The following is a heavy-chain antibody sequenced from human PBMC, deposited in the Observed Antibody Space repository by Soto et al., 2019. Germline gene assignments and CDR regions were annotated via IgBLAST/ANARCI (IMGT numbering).Heavy chain of an antibody. CDR1: GFTFDYYW. CDR3: ARWDRGGCDL. V-gene: IGHV3-74*01. J-gene: IGHJ3*01. CDR2: VHSDGTTT. D-gene: IGHD3-16*01. Sequence: EVQLVESGGGLVQPGESLRLSCAASGFTFDYYWIHWVRKAPGKGLVWVSRVHSDGTTTTYADSVKGRFTISRDNARNTVSLQMSSLGAEDTAIYYCARWDRGGCDLWGHGTVVTVSS.